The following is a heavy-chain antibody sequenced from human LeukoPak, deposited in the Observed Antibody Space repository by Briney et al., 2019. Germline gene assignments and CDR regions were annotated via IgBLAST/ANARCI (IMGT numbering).Heavy chain of an antibody. D-gene: IGHD2-15*01. J-gene: IGHJ6*04. CDR1: GYSFILYG. CDR3: AREISSLDV. CDR2: ISTSTGDT. Sequence: ASVKVSCKTSGYSFILYGISWVRQAPGQGPEWMGWISTSTGDTKYTQKFQGRVTLTTDTSTSTAYMELSSLRSDDTAVYYCAREISSLDVWGKGTTVTVSS. V-gene: IGHV1-18*01.